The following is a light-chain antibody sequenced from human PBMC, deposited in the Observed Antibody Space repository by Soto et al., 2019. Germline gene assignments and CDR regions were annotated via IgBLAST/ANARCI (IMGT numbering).Light chain of an antibody. CDR1: QGISSY. CDR2: AAS. V-gene: IGKV1-9*01. Sequence: IQLTQSPSSLSESVGDSVTIPCRASQGISSYLAWYQQKPGKAPKLMIYAASTLQSGVPSRFSGSGSGTDCNLTISSLQPEDVATYYCQQLDSYPLTFGGGTKVNIK. J-gene: IGKJ4*01. CDR3: QQLDSYPLT.